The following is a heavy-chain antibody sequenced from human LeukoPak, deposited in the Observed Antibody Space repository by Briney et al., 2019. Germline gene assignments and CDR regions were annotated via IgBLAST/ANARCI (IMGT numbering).Heavy chain of an antibody. CDR1: GYTFTSYG. J-gene: IGHJ5*02. CDR2: ISGSGGST. D-gene: IGHD3-3*01. Sequence: EASVKVSCKASGYTFTSYGISWVRQAPGKGLEWVSAISGSGGSTYYADSVKGRFTISRDNSKNTLYLQMNSLRAEDTAVYYCARDMWSGYYTRNWFDPWGQGTLVTVSS. V-gene: IGHV3-23*01. CDR3: ARDMWSGYYTRNWFDP.